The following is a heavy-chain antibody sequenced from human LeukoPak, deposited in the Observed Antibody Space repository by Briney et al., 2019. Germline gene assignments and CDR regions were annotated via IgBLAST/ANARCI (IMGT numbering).Heavy chain of an antibody. V-gene: IGHV3-23*01. CDR1: GFTFSNTA. CDR3: ATHLAYCPTESCSFFDY. Sequence: PGVSLRLPCAASGFTFSNTAMSWVRRAPGKGLEWVSAISASGDGTFYTDSVKGRFTVSRDNSKNMLYLQMNSLRGDDTAVYYCATHLAYCPTESCSFFDYWGQGALVTVSS. J-gene: IGHJ4*02. CDR2: ISASGDGT. D-gene: IGHD2-21*01.